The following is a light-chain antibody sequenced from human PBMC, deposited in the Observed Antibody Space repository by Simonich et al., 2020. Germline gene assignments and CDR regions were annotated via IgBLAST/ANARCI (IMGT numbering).Light chain of an antibody. V-gene: IGKV4-1*01. CDR2: LAA. J-gene: IGKJ2*01. CDR1: QSVLYSSNNKNY. CDR3: QQYYSTPYT. Sequence: DIVMTQSPDSLAVSLGERATINCKSSQSVLYSSNNKNYLAWYQQKPGQPPKLLIYLAATRESGVPDRFRGSGSGTDFTLTISSLQAEDVAVYYCQQYYSTPYTFGQGTKLEIK.